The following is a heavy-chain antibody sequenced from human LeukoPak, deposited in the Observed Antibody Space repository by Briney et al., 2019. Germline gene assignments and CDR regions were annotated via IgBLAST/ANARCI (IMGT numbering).Heavy chain of an antibody. CDR3: ARAYDYGDCFDY. D-gene: IGHD4-17*01. Sequence: ASVKVSCKVSGYTLTELSMHWVRQAPGQGLEWMGIINPSGGSTSYAQKFQGRVTVTRDMSTSTVYMELSSLRSEDTAVYYCARAYDYGDCFDYWGQGTLVTVSS. CDR2: INPSGGST. J-gene: IGHJ4*02. V-gene: IGHV1-46*01. CDR1: GYTLTELS.